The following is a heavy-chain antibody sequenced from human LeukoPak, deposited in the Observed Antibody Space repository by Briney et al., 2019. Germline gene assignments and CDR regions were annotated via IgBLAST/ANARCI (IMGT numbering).Heavy chain of an antibody. D-gene: IGHD6-6*01. CDR1: GFTFSDSW. CDR2: IKQDGTEK. V-gene: IGHV3-7*01. J-gene: IGHJ4*02. Sequence: GGSLRLSCAASGFTFSDSWMSWVRQAPGKGLEWVANIKQDGTEKYYVDSVRGRFTISRDNAKNSLYLQMNSLRAEDTAVYYCARAGRSSSYDYWGQGTLVTVSS. CDR3: ARAGRSSSYDY.